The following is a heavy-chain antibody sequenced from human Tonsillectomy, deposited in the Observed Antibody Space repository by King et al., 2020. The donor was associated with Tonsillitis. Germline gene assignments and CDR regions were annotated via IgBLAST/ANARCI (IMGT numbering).Heavy chain of an antibody. Sequence: VQLVESGGGVVRPGGSLRLSCAASGFTFDDYGMSWVRQAPGKGLEWVSGVTWNRGSTGYADSVKGRFTISRDNAKNFLYLQMNSLRAEDTALYFCASQGPIVGADDAFDIWGQGTMVTVSS. V-gene: IGHV3-20*04. CDR2: VTWNRGST. D-gene: IGHD1-26*01. CDR3: ASQGPIVGADDAFDI. J-gene: IGHJ3*02. CDR1: GFTFDDYG.